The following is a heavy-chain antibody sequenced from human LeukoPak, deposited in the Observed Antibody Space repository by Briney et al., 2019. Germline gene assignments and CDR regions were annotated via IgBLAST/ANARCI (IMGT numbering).Heavy chain of an antibody. CDR1: GYTFTGYY. D-gene: IGHD4-17*01. J-gene: IGHJ4*02. CDR2: INPNSGGT. V-gene: IGHV1-2*02. Sequence: ASVKVSCKASGYTFTGYYMHWVRQAPGQGLEWMGWINPNSGGTNYAQKLQGRVTMTTDTSTSTAYMELRSLRSDDTAVYYCARDRDYGDYSSVYWGQGTLVTVSS. CDR3: ARDRDYGDYSSVY.